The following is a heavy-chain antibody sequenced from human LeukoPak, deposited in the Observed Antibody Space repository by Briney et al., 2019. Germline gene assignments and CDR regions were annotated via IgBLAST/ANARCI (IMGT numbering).Heavy chain of an antibody. CDR1: GFTFSSYW. CDR3: ARKKYYYDTSTYGWFDP. D-gene: IGHD3-22*01. CDR2: INQNGSET. V-gene: IGHV3-7*01. J-gene: IGHJ5*02. Sequence: GGSLRLSCAASGFTFSSYWMTWVRQAPGKGLEWVANINQNGSETYYVDSVEGRFTMSRDNAKNSLYLQMNGLRAADTAVYYCARKKYYYDTSTYGWFDPWGQGTLVTVSS.